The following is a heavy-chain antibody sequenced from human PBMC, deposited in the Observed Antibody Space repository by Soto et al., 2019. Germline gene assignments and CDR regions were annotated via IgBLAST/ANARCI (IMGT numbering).Heavy chain of an antibody. V-gene: IGHV2-5*02. CDR1: GFSLTTSGVG. Sequence: QITLNESGPTVVRPTETLTLTCRFSGFSLTTSGVGVGWIRQSPGKAPEWLALIYWDDDKRYSASLKSRLTITKDTSKNQVVLTVFHLDPTDPATYYCAHRVLRTVFGLVTTTAIYFDLWGQGTPVAVSS. CDR2: IYWDDDK. J-gene: IGHJ4*02. D-gene: IGHD3-3*01. CDR3: AHRVLRTVFGLVTTTAIYFDL.